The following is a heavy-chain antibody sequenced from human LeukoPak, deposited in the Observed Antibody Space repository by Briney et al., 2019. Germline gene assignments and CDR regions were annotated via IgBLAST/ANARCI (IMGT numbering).Heavy chain of an antibody. V-gene: IGHV4-59*12. CDR3: ALIGASSWYDY. Sequence: SETLSLTCTVSGGSISSYYWSWIRQPPGKGLEWIGYIYYSGSTNYNPSLKSRVTISVDTSKNQFSLKLSSVTAADTAVYYCALIGASSWYDYWGQGTLVTVSS. J-gene: IGHJ4*02. D-gene: IGHD6-13*01. CDR2: IYYSGST. CDR1: GGSISSYY.